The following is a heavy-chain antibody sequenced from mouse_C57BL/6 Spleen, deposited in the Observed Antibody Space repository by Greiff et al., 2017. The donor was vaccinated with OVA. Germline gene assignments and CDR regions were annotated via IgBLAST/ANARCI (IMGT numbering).Heavy chain of an antibody. CDR1: GYTFTDYY. D-gene: IGHD1-1*01. CDR3: ACSRGPTVVADYCAMDY. CDR2: INPNNGGT. V-gene: IGHV1-26*01. J-gene: IGHJ4*01. Sequence: VQLQQSGPELVKPGASVKISCKASGYTFTDYYMNWVKQSHGKSLEWIGDINPNNGGTSYNQKFKGKATLTVDKSSSTAYMELRSLTSEDSAVYYFACSRGPTVVADYCAMDYWGQGTSVTVSA.